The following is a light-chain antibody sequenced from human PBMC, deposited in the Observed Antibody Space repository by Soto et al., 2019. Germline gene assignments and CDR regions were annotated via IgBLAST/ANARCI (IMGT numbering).Light chain of an antibody. CDR2: DTS. CDR1: QSVSSS. CDR3: QQYVHCLPGT. V-gene: IGKV3-15*01. J-gene: IGKJ1*01. Sequence: ESVVTQSPPSLSDSPGERVTRSCRSSQSVSSSLAWYQQRPGQAPRLLIYDTSTRAAGIAARLSGSGSGQEFTLTISSRQSEEFAVYYCQQYVHCLPGTFGQGTKV.